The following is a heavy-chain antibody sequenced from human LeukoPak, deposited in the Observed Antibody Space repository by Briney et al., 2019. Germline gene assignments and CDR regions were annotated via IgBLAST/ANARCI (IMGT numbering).Heavy chain of an antibody. CDR1: GFTFSSYA. V-gene: IGHV3-23*01. Sequence: SGGSLRLSCAASGFTFSSYAMSWVRQAPGKGLEWVSAISGSGGSTYYADSVKGRFTISRDNSKNTLYLQMNSLRAEDTAVYYCAKRQGGRWEWLVPFDYWGQGTLVTVSS. CDR2: ISGSGGST. D-gene: IGHD6-19*01. J-gene: IGHJ4*02. CDR3: AKRQGGRWEWLVPFDY.